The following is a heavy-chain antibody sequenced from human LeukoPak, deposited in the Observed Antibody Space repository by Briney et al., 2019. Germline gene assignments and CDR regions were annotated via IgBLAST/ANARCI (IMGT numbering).Heavy chain of an antibody. J-gene: IGHJ4*02. CDR2: ISTYNGNT. V-gene: IGHV1-18*04. CDR3: AIDGDRDFSYDY. D-gene: IGHD7-27*01. Sequence: ASVKVSCKSSGYTFTNYRITWVRQAPGQGLEWMGWISTYNGNTNYAQKLQGRVTLTTDTSTSTAYMELRSLRSDDTAVYYCAIDGDRDFSYDYWGQGTLVTVSS. CDR1: GYTFTNYR.